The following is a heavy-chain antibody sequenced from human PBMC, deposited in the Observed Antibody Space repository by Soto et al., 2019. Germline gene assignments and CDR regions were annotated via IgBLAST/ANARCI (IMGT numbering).Heavy chain of an antibody. J-gene: IGHJ6*02. CDR2: IYPGDSDT. CDR1: GYSFTSDW. V-gene: IGHV5-51*01. Sequence: GESLKISCKGSGYSFTSDWIGWVRQMPGKGLEWMGIIYPGDSDTRYSPSFQGQVTISADKSISTAYLQWSSLKASDTAMYYRASHTYPYVVAATQSSYGMDVWGQGTTVTVSS. D-gene: IGHD2-15*01. CDR3: ASHTYPYVVAATQSSYGMDV.